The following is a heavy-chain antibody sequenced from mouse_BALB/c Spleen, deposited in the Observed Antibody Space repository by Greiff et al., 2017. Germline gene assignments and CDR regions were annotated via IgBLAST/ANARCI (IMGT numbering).Heavy chain of an antibody. CDR2: ISYDGSN. D-gene: IGHD2-3*01. V-gene: IGHV3-6*02. CDR3: ARGGDGYYAWFAY. CDR1: GYSITSGYY. Sequence: VQLQQSGPGLVKPSQSLSLTCSVTGYSITSGYYWNWIRQFPGNKLEWMGYISYDGSNNYNPSLKNRISITRDTSKNQFFLKLNSVTTEDTATYYCARGGDGYYAWFAYWGQGTLVTVSA. J-gene: IGHJ3*01.